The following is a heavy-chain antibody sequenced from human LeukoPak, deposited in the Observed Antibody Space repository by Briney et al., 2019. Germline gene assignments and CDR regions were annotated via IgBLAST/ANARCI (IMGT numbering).Heavy chain of an antibody. Sequence: ASVKVSCKASGYTFTGYYMHWVRQAPGQELEWMGWINPNSGGTSYAQKFQGRVTMTRDTSISTAYMELSRLRSDDTAVYYCARSRYCSSTSCYYFDYWGQGTLVTVSS. J-gene: IGHJ4*02. CDR3: ARSRYCSSTSCYYFDY. V-gene: IGHV1-2*02. D-gene: IGHD2-2*01. CDR1: GYTFTGYY. CDR2: INPNSGGT.